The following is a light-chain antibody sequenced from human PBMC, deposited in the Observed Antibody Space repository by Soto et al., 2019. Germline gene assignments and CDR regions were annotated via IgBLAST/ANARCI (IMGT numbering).Light chain of an antibody. CDR1: QDISNH. Sequence: DIQMTQSPSSLSASVGQRVTITCLASQDISNHLIWYQQKPGKAPKFLIYDASNLETGVPSRFSGSGSGTDFTFSISSLQPEDVATYFCQQSHILPRTFGPGTKVGIK. J-gene: IGKJ3*01. V-gene: IGKV1-33*01. CDR3: QQSHILPRT. CDR2: DAS.